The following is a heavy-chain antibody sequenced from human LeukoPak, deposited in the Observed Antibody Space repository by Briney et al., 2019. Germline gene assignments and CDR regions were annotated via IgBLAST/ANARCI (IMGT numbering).Heavy chain of an antibody. CDR2: ISSGSSYI. J-gene: IGHJ4*02. Sequence: GGSLRLSCAASGFTFSIYRMNWVRQAPGKGLEWVSSISSGSSYIYYADSVKGRFTISRDNAKNSLYLQMNSLRAEDTAVYYCVRVWAWGSGNYFDNWGQGTLVTVSS. CDR3: VRVWAWGSGNYFDN. CDR1: GFTFSIYR. V-gene: IGHV3-21*01. D-gene: IGHD7-27*01.